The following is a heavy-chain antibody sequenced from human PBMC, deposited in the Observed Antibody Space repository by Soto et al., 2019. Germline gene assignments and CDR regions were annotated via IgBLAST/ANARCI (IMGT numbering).Heavy chain of an antibody. V-gene: IGHV3-13*01. CDR1: GFTFSNYD. CDR2: IDIAGDT. Sequence: EVQLVESGGGLVQPGGSLRLSCAASGFTFSNYDMHWVRQATGKGLEWVSAIDIAGDTYYPDSVKGRFTISREKAKNSLYLQMNSLRADDTAVYYCAKELWFGQRVFDFWGQGTLVTVSS. J-gene: IGHJ4*02. CDR3: AKELWFGQRVFDF. D-gene: IGHD3-10*01.